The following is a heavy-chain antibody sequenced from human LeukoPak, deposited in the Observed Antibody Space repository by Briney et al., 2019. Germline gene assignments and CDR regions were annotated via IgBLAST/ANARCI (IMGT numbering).Heavy chain of an antibody. CDR1: GGSISDYY. CDR3: ARSDIAAAGGDC. J-gene: IGHJ4*02. CDR2: IYTSGSA. V-gene: IGHV4-4*07. D-gene: IGHD6-13*01. Sequence: SETLSLTCTVSGGSISDYYWNWIRQPAGKGLGWIGRIYTSGSANYNPSLKSRVTMSVDTSKNQFSLRLSSVTAADTAVYYCARSDIAAAGGDCWGQGTLVTVSS.